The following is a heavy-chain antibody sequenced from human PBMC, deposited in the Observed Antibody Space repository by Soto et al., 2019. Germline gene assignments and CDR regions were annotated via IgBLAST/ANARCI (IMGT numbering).Heavy chain of an antibody. CDR3: ARIYCTTTTCDSWFDP. D-gene: IGHD2-2*01. CDR1: GYTFTTFW. J-gene: IGHJ5*02. Sequence: PGESLKISCTGFGYTFTTFWISWVRQMPGKGLEWMGRIDPGDTYATYSSAFQGHVTISADKATSTAYLQWSSLKASDTAMYFCARIYCTTTTCDSWFDPWGRGTLVTVYS. CDR2: IDPGDTYA. V-gene: IGHV5-10-1*01.